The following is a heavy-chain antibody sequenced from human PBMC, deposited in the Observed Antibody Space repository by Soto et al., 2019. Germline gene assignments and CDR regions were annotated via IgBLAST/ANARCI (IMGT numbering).Heavy chain of an antibody. CDR1: GFTFSSYW. J-gene: IGHJ3*01. Sequence: GGSLRLSCAASGFTFSSYWMSWVRQAPGKGLEWVANIKQDGSEKYYVDSVKGRFTISRDNAKNSLYLQMNSMIAEDTAVYYCASDRAGCSCGSCYDAFDVWGQGTMVTVSS. D-gene: IGHD2-15*01. CDR2: IKQDGSEK. CDR3: ASDRAGCSCGSCYDAFDV. V-gene: IGHV3-7*01.